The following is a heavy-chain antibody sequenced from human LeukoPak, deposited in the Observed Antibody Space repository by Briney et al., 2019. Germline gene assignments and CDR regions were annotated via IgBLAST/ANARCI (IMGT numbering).Heavy chain of an antibody. CDR2: ISSSSSYI. CDR3: ARNPDVLLWFGEPHYYYYYMDV. CDR1: GFTFSSYS. J-gene: IGHJ6*03. V-gene: IGHV3-21*01. D-gene: IGHD3-10*01. Sequence: GGSLRLSCAASGFTFSSYSMNWVRQAPGKGPEWVSSISSSSSYIYYADSVKGRFTISRDNAKNSLYLQMNSLRAEDTAVYYCARNPDVLLWFGEPHYYYYYMDVWGKGTTVTVSS.